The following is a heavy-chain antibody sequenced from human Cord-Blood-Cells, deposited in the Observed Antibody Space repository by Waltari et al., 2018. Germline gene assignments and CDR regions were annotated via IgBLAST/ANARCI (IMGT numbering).Heavy chain of an antibody. V-gene: IGHV3-48*02. Sequence: EVQLLESGGGCVWPGGYLILSCAASGFTFSSYSRNGVRQAPGKALEWVSDISSSISTIYYADSVKGRFTISRDNAKNSLYLQMNSLRDEDTAVYYCARETVGESDYWGQGTLVTVSS. CDR3: ARETVGESDY. J-gene: IGHJ4*02. CDR2: ISSSISTI. D-gene: IGHD1-26*01. CDR1: GFTFSSYS.